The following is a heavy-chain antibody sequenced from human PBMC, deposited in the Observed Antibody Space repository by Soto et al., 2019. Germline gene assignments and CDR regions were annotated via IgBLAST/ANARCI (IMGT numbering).Heavy chain of an antibody. CDR1: GYTFTNYA. CDR2: INTGNGNT. V-gene: IGHV1-3*04. Sequence: ASVKVSCKASGYTFTNYAMRWMRQAPGQRLEWMGWINTGNGNTKYSQKFQGRVTITRDTSASTAYVELSSLRTEDTAVYYCARDVDRTSHLNWFDPWGQGVMVTVSS. J-gene: IGHJ5*02. CDR3: ARDVDRTSHLNWFDP. D-gene: IGHD5-12*01.